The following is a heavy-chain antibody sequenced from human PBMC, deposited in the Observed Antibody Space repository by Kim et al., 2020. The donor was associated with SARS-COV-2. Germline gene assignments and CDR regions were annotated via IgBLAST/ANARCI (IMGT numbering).Heavy chain of an antibody. Sequence: GGSLRLSCAASGFTFSSYAMSWVRQAPGKGLEWVSAISGSGGSTYYADSVKGRFTISRDNSKNTLYLQMNSLRAEDTAVYYCAKSAGMVRGVMAYYFDSWGQGTLVTVSS. CDR1: GFTFSSYA. CDR2: ISGSGGST. V-gene: IGHV3-23*01. D-gene: IGHD3-10*01. CDR3: AKSAGMVRGVMAYYFDS. J-gene: IGHJ4*02.